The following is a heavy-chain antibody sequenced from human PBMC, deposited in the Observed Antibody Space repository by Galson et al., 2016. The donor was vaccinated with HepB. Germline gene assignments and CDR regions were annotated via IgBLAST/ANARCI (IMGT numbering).Heavy chain of an antibody. CDR3: AHRLEAVAGGRGIAEVFDY. Sequence: PALVKPTQTLTLTCTFSGFSLSTSGVGVGWIRQPPGKALEWLALIYWDDDKRYSPSLKSRLTIPKDTSKNQVVLTMTNMDPVDTATYYCAHRLEAVAGGRGIAEVFDYWGQGTLVTVSS. D-gene: IGHD6-19*01. CDR1: GFSLSTSGVG. J-gene: IGHJ4*02. CDR2: IYWDDDK. V-gene: IGHV2-5*02.